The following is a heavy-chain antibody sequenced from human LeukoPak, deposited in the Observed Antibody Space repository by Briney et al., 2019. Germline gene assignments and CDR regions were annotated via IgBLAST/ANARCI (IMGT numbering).Heavy chain of an antibody. CDR2: IYYSGST. D-gene: IGHD6-13*01. CDR1: GGSISSSSYY. CDR3: ARHTAAGTATLDY. J-gene: IGHJ4*02. V-gene: IGHV4-39*01. Sequence: PSETLSLTCTVPGGSISSSSYYWRWIRQPPGKGLEWIGSIYYSGSTYYNPSLKSRVTISVDTSKNQFSLKLSSVTAADTAVYYCARHTAAGTATLDYWGQGTLVTVSS.